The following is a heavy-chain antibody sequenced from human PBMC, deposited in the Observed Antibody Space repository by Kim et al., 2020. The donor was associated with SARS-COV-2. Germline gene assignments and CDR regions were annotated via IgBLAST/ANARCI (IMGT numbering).Heavy chain of an antibody. D-gene: IGHD1-1*01. CDR3: TRAIEEGIRGTKGYFDL. J-gene: IGHJ2*01. Sequence: GGSLRLSCAASGFTFSSYDMHWVRQGPGKGLEWVSSIGTKGDTYYQASSEDGFTIFCRNNKENTYHQQNNRRTEEATALYCCTRAIEEGIRGTKGYFDL. CDR1: GFTFSSYD. V-gene: IGHV3-13*01. CDR2: IGTKGDT.